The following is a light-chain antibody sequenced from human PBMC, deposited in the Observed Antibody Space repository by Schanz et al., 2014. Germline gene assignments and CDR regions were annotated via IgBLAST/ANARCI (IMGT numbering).Light chain of an antibody. CDR2: EGS. CDR1: SSDVGSYKL. CDR3: CSYAGSNFVV. Sequence: QSALTQPASVSGSPGQSITISCTGTSSDVGSYKLVSWYQQHPGKAPKLMIYEGSKRPSGVSNRFSGSKSGNTASLTISGLQAEDEADYYCCSYAGSNFVVFGGGTKLTVL. V-gene: IGLV2-23*01. J-gene: IGLJ2*01.